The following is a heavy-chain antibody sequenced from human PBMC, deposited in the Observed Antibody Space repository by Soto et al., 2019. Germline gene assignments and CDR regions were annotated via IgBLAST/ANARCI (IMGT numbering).Heavy chain of an antibody. D-gene: IGHD3-3*01. Sequence: PGGSLRLSCAASGFTFSSYAMSWVRQAPGKGLEWVSAISGSGGSTYYADSVKGRFTISRDNSKNTLYLQMNSLRAEDTAVYYCARDCFLEWLPDYGMDVWGQGTTVTVSS. J-gene: IGHJ6*02. CDR2: ISGSGGST. CDR3: ARDCFLEWLPDYGMDV. CDR1: GFTFSSYA. V-gene: IGHV3-23*01.